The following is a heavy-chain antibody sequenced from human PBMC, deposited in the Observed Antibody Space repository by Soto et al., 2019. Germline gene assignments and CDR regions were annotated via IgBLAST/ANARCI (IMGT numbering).Heavy chain of an antibody. Sequence: APEKLSLTCTVSGDSISGYYWRWIRQSPGKGLEWIGYIYESGSINYNPSLKSRVTMSIDTSKNQFSLKLSSVTAADAAVYYCARSGRSGYYYYYGMDVWGQGTTVT. CDR1: GDSISGYY. D-gene: IGHD3-22*01. CDR2: IYESGSI. V-gene: IGHV4-59*01. J-gene: IGHJ6*02. CDR3: ARSGRSGYYYYYGMDV.